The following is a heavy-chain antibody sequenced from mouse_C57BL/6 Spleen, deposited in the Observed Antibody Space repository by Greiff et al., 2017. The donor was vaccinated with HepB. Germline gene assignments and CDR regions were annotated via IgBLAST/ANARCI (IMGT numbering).Heavy chain of an antibody. V-gene: IGHV14-2*01. J-gene: IGHJ4*01. CDR3: ARGDYSSSYAMDC. CDR1: GFNIKDYY. Sequence: VQLQQSGAELVKPGASVKLSCTASGFNIKDYYMHWVKQRTEQGLEWIGRIDPEDGETKYAPKFQGKATITADTTSNTAYLQLRSLTSEDTAVYYVARGDYSSSYAMDCWGQGTSVTVDS. CDR2: IDPEDGET. D-gene: IGHD1-1*01.